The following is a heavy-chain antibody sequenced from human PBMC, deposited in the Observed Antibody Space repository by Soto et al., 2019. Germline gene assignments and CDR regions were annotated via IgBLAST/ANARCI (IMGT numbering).Heavy chain of an antibody. D-gene: IGHD2-15*01. CDR3: ARRYCSGGSCYWDDAFDI. Sequence: ASETLSLTCTVSGGSISSYYWSWIRQPPGKGLEWIGYIYYSGSTNYNPSLKSRVTISVDTSKNQFSLKLSSVTAADTAVYYCARRYCSGGSCYWDDAFDIWGQGTMVTVSS. CDR2: IYYSGST. CDR1: GGSISSYY. V-gene: IGHV4-59*08. J-gene: IGHJ3*02.